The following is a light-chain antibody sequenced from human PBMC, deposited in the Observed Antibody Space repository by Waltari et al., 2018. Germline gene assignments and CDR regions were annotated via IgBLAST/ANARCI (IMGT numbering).Light chain of an antibody. CDR3: QQYISLWT. J-gene: IGKJ1*01. Sequence: DIQMTQSPSTLSVSVGDRVTITCRASQSISSWLAWYQQKPGKAPKVLIYKASSLQSGVPSRFSGSGSGTEFTLTISSLQPDDFATYYCQQYISLWTFGQGTKVEIK. CDR1: QSISSW. V-gene: IGKV1-5*03. CDR2: KAS.